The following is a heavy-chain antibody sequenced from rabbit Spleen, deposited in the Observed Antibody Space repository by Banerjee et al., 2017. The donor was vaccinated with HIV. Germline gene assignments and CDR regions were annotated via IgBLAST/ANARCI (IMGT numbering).Heavy chain of an antibody. Sequence: QEQLVVSGGGLVQPEGSLTLTCTVSGFSFSSSYYMCWVRQVPGKGLEWIGCIYTGYGSSYYALWAKGRFTISKTSSTTVTLQVACLTAADTAAYFCEREVYHILGLWGPGTLVTAS. CDR3: EREVYHILGL. V-gene: IGHV1S45*01. D-gene: IGHD1-1*01. CDR2: IYTGYGSS. J-gene: IGHJ4*01. CDR1: GFSFSSSYY.